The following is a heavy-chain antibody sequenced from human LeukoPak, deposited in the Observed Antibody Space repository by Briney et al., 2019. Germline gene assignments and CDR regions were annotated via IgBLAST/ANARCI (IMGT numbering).Heavy chain of an antibody. CDR3: AKDSVAGDDYYDSSGYHYYFDY. D-gene: IGHD3-22*01. J-gene: IGHJ4*02. Sequence: GGSLRLSCAASGFTFSSYGMHWVRQAPGKGLEWVAVIWYDGSNKYYADSVKGRFTIPRDNSKNTLYLQMNSLRAEDTAVYYCAKDSVAGDDYYDSSGYHYYFDYWGQGTLVTVSS. V-gene: IGHV3-33*06. CDR2: IWYDGSNK. CDR1: GFTFSSYG.